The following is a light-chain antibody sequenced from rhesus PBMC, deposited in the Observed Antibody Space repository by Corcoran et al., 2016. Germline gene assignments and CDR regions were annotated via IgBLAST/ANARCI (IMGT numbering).Light chain of an antibody. Sequence: EIVLTQSPATWALSPGERATLACRASQSVGSYLAWYQQKPGQVPRLLTFGASRRATGIPARFSGSGSGTDFTLTITSLKPDNVGVYYCQQESNWYIFGQGTKVEIK. CDR2: GAS. CDR1: QSVGSY. CDR3: QQESNWYI. V-gene: IGKV3-24*04. J-gene: IGKJ2*01.